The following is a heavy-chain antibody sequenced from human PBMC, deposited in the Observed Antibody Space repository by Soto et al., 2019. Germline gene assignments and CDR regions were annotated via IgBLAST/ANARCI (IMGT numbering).Heavy chain of an antibody. D-gene: IGHD3-22*01. CDR1: GYTFTSYA. J-gene: IGHJ4*02. V-gene: IGHV1-3*01. CDR2: INAGNGNT. CDR3: ARAETSEDYYDSSGYFDY. Sequence: ASVKVSCKASGYTFTSYAMHWARQAPGQRLEWMGWINAGNGNTKYSQKFQGRVTITRDTSASTAYMELSSLRSEDTAVYYCARAETSEDYYDSSGYFDYWGQGTLVTVSS.